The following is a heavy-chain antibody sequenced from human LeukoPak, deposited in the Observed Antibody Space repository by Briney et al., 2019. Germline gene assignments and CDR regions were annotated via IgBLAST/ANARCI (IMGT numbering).Heavy chain of an antibody. CDR2: IYYSGST. V-gene: IGHV4-59*01. Sequence: SETLSLTCTVSGGSISSYYWSWIRQPPGKGLEWIGHIYYSGSTNYNPSLKSRVTISVDTSKNQFSLKLSSVTAADTAVYYCARGCFSSGLGYFDLWGRGTLVTVSS. J-gene: IGHJ2*01. D-gene: IGHD6-25*01. CDR3: ARGCFSSGLGYFDL. CDR1: GGSISSYY.